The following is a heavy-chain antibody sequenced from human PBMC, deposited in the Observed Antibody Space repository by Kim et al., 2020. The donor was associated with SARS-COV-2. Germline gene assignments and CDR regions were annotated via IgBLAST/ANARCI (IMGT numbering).Heavy chain of an antibody. CDR1: GGSISSSSYY. Sequence: SETLSLTCTVSGGSISSSSYYWGWIRQPPGQGLECIGSIYYSESTYYNPALRSRVTFSVDTSKNQFSLKLSLVTAADTAEYYGARHTGYGLGFSVWVDP. J-gene: IGHJ5*02. V-gene: IGHV4-39*01. D-gene: IGHD5-12*01. CDR2: IYYSEST. CDR3: ARHTGYGLGFSVWVDP.